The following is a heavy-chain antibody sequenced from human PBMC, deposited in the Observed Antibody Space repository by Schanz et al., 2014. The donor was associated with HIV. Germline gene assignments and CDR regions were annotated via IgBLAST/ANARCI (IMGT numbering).Heavy chain of an antibody. CDR2: ISAYNGNI. J-gene: IGHJ2*01. CDR1: GYTFTSYG. D-gene: IGHD3-22*01. V-gene: IGHV1-18*01. CDR3: ARAHYFDVSGTYWYFDL. Sequence: QVQLVQSGAEMKKPGASVKVSCKASGYTFTSYGITWVRQAPGQGLEWMGWISAYNGNINYAQKFRDRFTMTTDTSTTTAYMELRSLTSDDTAVYYCARAHYFDVSGTYWYFDLWGRGTLVTVSS.